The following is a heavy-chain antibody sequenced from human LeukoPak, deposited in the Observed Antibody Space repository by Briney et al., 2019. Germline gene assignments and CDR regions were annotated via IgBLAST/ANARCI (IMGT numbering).Heavy chain of an antibody. CDR3: AREQQFSLDY. Sequence: PGGSLRLSCAASGFTFSSYSMNWVRQTPGKGLEWVSSISSSSSYIYYADSVKRRFTISRDNAKNSLYLQMNSLRAEDTAVYYCAREQQFSLDYWGQGALVTVSS. CDR2: ISSSSSYI. CDR1: GFTFSSYS. V-gene: IGHV3-21*01. J-gene: IGHJ4*02. D-gene: IGHD6-13*01.